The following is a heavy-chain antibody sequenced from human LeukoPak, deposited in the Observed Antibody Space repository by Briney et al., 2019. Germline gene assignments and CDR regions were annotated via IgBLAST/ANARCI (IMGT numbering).Heavy chain of an antibody. Sequence: ASVKVSCKASGGTFSSYTISWVRQAPGQGLEWMGRIIPILGIANYAQKFQGRVTITTDESASTAYMELSSLRSEDTAVYYCAASWYCSGGSCYSIDYWGQGTLVTVSS. CDR3: AASWYCSGGSCYSIDY. CDR2: IIPILGIA. CDR1: GGTFSSYT. V-gene: IGHV1-69*02. J-gene: IGHJ4*02. D-gene: IGHD2-15*01.